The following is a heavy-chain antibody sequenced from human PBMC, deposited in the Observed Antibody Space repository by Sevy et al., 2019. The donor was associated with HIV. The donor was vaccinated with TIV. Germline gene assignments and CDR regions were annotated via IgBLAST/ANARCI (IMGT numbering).Heavy chain of an antibody. CDR2: ISSSSSYI. CDR3: AREGPLLRYFELEYYYMDV. V-gene: IGHV3-21*01. D-gene: IGHD3-9*01. CDR1: GFTFSSYS. J-gene: IGHJ6*03. Sequence: GGSLRLSCAASGFTFSSYSMNWVRQAQGKGLEWVSSISSSSSYIYYADSVKGRFTISRDNAKNSLYLQMNSLRAEDTAVYYCAREGPLLRYFELEYYYMDVWGKGTTVTVSS.